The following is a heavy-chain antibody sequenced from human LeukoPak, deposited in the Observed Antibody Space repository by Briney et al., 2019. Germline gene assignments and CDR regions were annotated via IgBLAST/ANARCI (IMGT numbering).Heavy chain of an antibody. CDR2: VSSSTGNP. D-gene: IGHD2/OR15-2a*01. CDR1: GYSFTTLA. Sequence: GASVKISCKASGYSFTTLAINWVRQAPGQGLEWMGWVSSSTGNPTYAQGFTGRFVFSVDTSVTTAYLQINNLKAEDTAVYYCARDARMDYWGQGTLVTVSS. V-gene: IGHV7-4-1*02. J-gene: IGHJ4*02. CDR3: ARDARMDY.